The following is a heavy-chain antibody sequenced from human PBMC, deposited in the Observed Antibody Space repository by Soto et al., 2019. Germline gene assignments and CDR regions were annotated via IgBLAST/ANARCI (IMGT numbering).Heavy chain of an antibody. J-gene: IGHJ6*02. D-gene: IGHD3-9*01. CDR2: INHLGST. CDR3: ARVTGYYDILTGYYGGMDV. CDR1: GGSLSDYF. Sequence: SETLSLTCAVSGGSLSDYFWSWIRQPPGMALEWIGEINHLGSTNYNPSLKSRVTISVDTSKNQFSLKLSSVTAADTAVYYCARVTGYYDILTGYYGGMDVWGQGTTVTV. V-gene: IGHV4-34*01.